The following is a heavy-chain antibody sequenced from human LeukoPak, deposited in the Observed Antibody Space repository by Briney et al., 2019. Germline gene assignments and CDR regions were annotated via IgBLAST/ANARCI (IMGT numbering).Heavy chain of an antibody. Sequence: SETLSLTCTVSGGSISSSSYYWSWIRQPAGKGLEWIGRIYTSGSTNYNPSLKSRVTISVDTSKNQFSLKLSSVTAADTAVYYCARGSIAARRGGFDPWGQGTLVTVSS. D-gene: IGHD6-6*01. J-gene: IGHJ5*02. CDR1: GGSISSSSYY. CDR2: IYTSGST. V-gene: IGHV4-61*02. CDR3: ARGSIAARRGGFDP.